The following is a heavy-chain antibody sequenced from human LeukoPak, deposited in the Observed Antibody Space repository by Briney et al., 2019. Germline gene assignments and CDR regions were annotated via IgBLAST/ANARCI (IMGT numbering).Heavy chain of an antibody. J-gene: IGHJ6*03. V-gene: IGHV3-15*01. D-gene: IGHD6-13*01. CDR1: GFTFSNAW. CDR3: TTASYSSSWYVYYYYMDV. Sequence: GGSLRLSCAASGFTFSNAWMSWVRQAPGKGLEWVGRIKSKTDGGTTDYAAPVKGRFTTSRDDSKNTLYLQMNSLKTEDTAVYYCTTASYSSSWYVYYYYMDVWGKGTTVTVSS. CDR2: IKSKTDGGTT.